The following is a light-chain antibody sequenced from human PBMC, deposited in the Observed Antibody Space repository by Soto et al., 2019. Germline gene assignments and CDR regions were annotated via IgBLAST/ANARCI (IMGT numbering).Light chain of an antibody. CDR2: DAS. V-gene: IGKV1-5*01. CDR1: QSISTW. CDR3: QQYKTYTT. J-gene: IGKJ2*01. Sequence: DLQMTQSPSTVSASVGDSVNIXXRASQSISTWLVWYQQKPGKAPKLLIYDASSLQSGVPSRFSGHGSGTDFTLTISSLQPDDSAIYYCQQYKTYTTFGQGTKVDIK.